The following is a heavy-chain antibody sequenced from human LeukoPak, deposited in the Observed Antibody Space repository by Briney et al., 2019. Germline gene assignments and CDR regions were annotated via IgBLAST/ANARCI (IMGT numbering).Heavy chain of an antibody. CDR3: AGESDAFDI. CDR2: IHHDGSNK. J-gene: IGHJ3*02. V-gene: IGHV3-30*02. CDR1: GFTFSSYG. Sequence: GGSLRLSCAASGFTFSSYGMHWVRQAPGKGLDWVAFIHHDGSNKYYADSVKGRFTISRDNAKNSLYLQMNSLRAEDTAVYYCAGESDAFDIWGQGTMVTVSS.